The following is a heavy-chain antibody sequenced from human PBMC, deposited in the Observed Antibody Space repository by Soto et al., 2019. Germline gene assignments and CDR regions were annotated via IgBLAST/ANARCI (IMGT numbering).Heavy chain of an antibody. J-gene: IGHJ4*02. CDR3: ARDGGRHSGGIDY. D-gene: IGHD1-26*01. V-gene: IGHV1-69*01. Sequence: QVQLVQSGAEVKKPGSSVKVSCKASGGTFSSYSINWVRQAPGQGLEWMGEIIPIFVTANYAQKFKGRVTIPADESTSTAYMELSSLRSEDTAVYYCARDGGRHSGGIDYWDQGTLVTVSS. CDR2: IIPIFVTA. CDR1: GGTFSSYS.